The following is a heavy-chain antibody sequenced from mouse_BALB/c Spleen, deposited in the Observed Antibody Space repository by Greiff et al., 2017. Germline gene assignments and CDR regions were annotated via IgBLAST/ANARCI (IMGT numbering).Heavy chain of an antibody. Sequence: EVQLQQSGTVLARPGASVKMSCKASGYTFTSYWMHRVKQRPGQGLEWIGAIYPGNSDTSYNQKFKGKAKLTAVTSTSTAYMELSSLTNEDSAVYYCTRWLTTVVPYFDYWGQGTTLTVSS. J-gene: IGHJ2*01. CDR1: GYTFTSYW. V-gene: IGHV1-5*01. CDR2: IYPGNSDT. D-gene: IGHD1-1*01. CDR3: TRWLTTVVPYFDY.